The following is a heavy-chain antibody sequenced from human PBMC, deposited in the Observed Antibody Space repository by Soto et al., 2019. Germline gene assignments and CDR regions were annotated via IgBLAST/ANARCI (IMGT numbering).Heavy chain of an antibody. J-gene: IGHJ4*02. V-gene: IGHV3-30*18. D-gene: IGHD3-10*01. Sequence: QVQLVESGGGVVQPGRSLRLSCAASGFTFSSYGMHWVRQAPGKGLERVAVISYDGSNKYYADSVKGRFTISRDNSKNTLYLQMNSLRAEDTAVYYCAKSVITMVRGATDYWGQGTLVTVSS. CDR1: GFTFSSYG. CDR3: AKSVITMVRGATDY. CDR2: ISYDGSNK.